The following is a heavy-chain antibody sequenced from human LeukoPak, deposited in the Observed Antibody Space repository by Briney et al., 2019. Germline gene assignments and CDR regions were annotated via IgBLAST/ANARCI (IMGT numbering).Heavy chain of an antibody. CDR3: ASRTYTYDSSGYYRRNYYFDY. CDR1: GYTFSNFT. CDR2: IIPIFGTT. D-gene: IGHD3-22*01. V-gene: IGHV1-69*13. Sequence: ASVKVSCKASGYTFSNFTISWVRQAPGQGLEWMGGIIPIFGTTNYAQKLQGRVTITADESTSTAYMELSSLRSEDTAVYYCASRTYTYDSSGYYRRNYYFDYWGQGTLVTVSS. J-gene: IGHJ4*02.